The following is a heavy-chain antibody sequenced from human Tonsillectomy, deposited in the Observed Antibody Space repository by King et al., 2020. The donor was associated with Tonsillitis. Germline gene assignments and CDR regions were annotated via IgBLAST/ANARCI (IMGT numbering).Heavy chain of an antibody. Sequence: QLVQSGAEVKKPGASVKVSCKASGYTFTSYDINWVRQATGQGLEWMGWMNPNSGNTGYAQKFQGRVTMTRKTSISTAYMELSSQRSEDTAVYYCARGILRSSKANFEYWGQGTLVTVPS. CDR1: GYTFTSYD. J-gene: IGHJ4*02. V-gene: IGHV1-8*01. D-gene: IGHD6-6*01. CDR3: ARGILRSSKANFEY. CDR2: MNPNSGNT.